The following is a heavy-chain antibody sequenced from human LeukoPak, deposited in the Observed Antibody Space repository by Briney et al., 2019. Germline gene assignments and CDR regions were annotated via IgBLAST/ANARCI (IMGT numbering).Heavy chain of an antibody. D-gene: IGHD5-24*01. J-gene: IGHJ4*02. CDR3: ARMKDGYNSYFDY. CDR2: ISYDGSNK. V-gene: IGHV3-30-3*01. CDR1: GFTFSSYA. Sequence: GGSLRLSCAASGFTFSSYAMHWVRQAPGKGLEWVAVISYDGSNKYYADSVKGRFTISRDNSKNTLYLQMNSLGAEDTAVYYCARMKDGYNSYFDYWGQGTLVTVSS.